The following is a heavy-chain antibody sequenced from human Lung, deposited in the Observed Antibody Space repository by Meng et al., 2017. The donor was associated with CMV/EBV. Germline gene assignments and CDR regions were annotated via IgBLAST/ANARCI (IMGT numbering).Heavy chain of an antibody. D-gene: IGHD1-26*01. CDR2: IDDSGST. J-gene: IGHJ4*02. Sequence: QVPLPESGPGLGNPSGSLSLPCGVSGVSISSNIRWTWVRQPPGKGLEWIGDIDDSGSTNYNPSLNSRISISLDKSKNHFSLKVNSVTAADTAVYYCARGKQDAWELLAYWGQGALVTVSS. CDR3: ARGKQDAWELLAY. V-gene: IGHV4-4*02. CDR1: GVSISSNIR.